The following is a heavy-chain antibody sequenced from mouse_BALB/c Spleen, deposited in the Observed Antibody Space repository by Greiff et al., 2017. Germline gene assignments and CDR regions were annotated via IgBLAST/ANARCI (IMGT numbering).Heavy chain of an antibody. CDR3: ARTPGYAMDY. V-gene: IGHV1-82*01. CDR1: GYAFSSSW. J-gene: IGHJ4*01. CDR2: IYPGDGDT. Sequence: VQLQQSGPELVKPGASVKISCKASGYAFSSSWMNWVKQRPGQGLEWIGRIYPGDGDTNYNGKFKGKATLTADKSSSTAYMQLSSLTSVDSAVYFCARTPGYAMDYWGQGTSVTVSS.